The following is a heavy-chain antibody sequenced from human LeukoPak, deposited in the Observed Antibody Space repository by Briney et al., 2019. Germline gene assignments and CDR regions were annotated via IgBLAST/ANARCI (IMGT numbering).Heavy chain of an antibody. J-gene: IGHJ5*02. CDR1: GFTFSSYA. V-gene: IGHV3-23*01. Sequence: GGSLRLSCAASGFTFSSYAITWVRQAPGKGLEWVSAISASGGSAYYADSVKGRFTISRDNSKNSLYLQMNSLRAEDTAVYYRAKESKYYPWGQGTLVTVSS. D-gene: IGHD3-10*01. CDR2: ISASGGSA. CDR3: AKESKYYP.